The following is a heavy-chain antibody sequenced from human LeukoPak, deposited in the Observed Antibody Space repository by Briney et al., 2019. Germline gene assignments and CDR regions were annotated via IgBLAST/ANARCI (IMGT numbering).Heavy chain of an antibody. J-gene: IGHJ6*02. Sequence: GGSLRLSCAASGFTFSSYAMSWVRQAPGKGLEWVSAISGSGGSTYHADSVKGRFTISRDNSKNTLYLQMNSLRAEDTAVYYCAKAPAAGSYYYGMDVWGQGTTVTVSS. CDR1: GFTFSSYA. CDR2: ISGSGGST. V-gene: IGHV3-23*01. CDR3: AKAPAAGSYYYGMDV. D-gene: IGHD6-13*01.